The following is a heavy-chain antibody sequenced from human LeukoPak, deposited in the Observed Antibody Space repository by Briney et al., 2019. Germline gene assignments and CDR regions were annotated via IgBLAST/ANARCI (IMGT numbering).Heavy chain of an antibody. Sequence: ASVKVSCKASGYTFTGYYMHWVRQAPGQGLEWMGIINPSGGSTSYAQKFQGRVTMTRDTSTSTVYMELSSLRSEDTAVYHCARARPTTVVTGSLDGDYWGQGTLVTVSS. CDR1: GYTFTGYY. CDR2: INPSGGST. D-gene: IGHD4-23*01. CDR3: ARARPTTVVTGSLDGDY. J-gene: IGHJ4*02. V-gene: IGHV1-46*01.